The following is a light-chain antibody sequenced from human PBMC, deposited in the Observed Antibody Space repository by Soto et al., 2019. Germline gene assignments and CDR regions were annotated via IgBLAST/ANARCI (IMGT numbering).Light chain of an antibody. CDR1: QTIDNT. V-gene: IGKV3-15*01. CDR3: HQYGTAPLT. Sequence: EIVMTQSPATLSLSPGERATLSCRASQTIDNTLAWYQRKPGQAPRLLIYDASTRATGVPARFSGSGSGTDFTLTISRLEPEDFSVYYCHQYGTAPLTFGPGTKVDIK. CDR2: DAS. J-gene: IGKJ3*01.